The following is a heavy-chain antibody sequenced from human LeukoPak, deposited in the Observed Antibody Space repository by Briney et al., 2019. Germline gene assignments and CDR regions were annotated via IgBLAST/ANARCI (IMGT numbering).Heavy chain of an antibody. CDR1: GFTFSSYW. V-gene: IGHV3-74*01. J-gene: IGHJ4*02. Sequence: GGSLRLSCAASGFTFSSYWMHWVRQSPGKGLVWVSRINSDGSSTSYADSVKGRVTISRDDAKNTLYLQMNSLRAEDTAVYYCARICGGVSCSINSWGQGTLVTVSS. D-gene: IGHD2-15*01. CDR3: ARICGGVSCSINS. CDR2: INSDGSST.